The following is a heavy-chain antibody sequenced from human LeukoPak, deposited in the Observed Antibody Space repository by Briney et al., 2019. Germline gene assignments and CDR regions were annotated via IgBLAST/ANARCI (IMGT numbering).Heavy chain of an antibody. D-gene: IGHD1-26*01. Sequence: GGSLRLSCAASGFTFSSYSMNWVRQAPGKGLEWVSSISSSISYIYYADSVKGRFTISRDNAKNSLYLQMNSLRAEDTAVYYCARDVGATFWFDPWGQGTLVTVSS. CDR2: ISSSISYI. CDR3: ARDVGATFWFDP. V-gene: IGHV3-21*01. CDR1: GFTFSSYS. J-gene: IGHJ5*02.